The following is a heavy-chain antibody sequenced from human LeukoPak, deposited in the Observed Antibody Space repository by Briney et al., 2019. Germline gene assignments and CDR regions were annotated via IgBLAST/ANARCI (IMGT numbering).Heavy chain of an antibody. Sequence: ASVKVSCKASGYTFTSYDINWVRQATGQGLEWMGWMNPNSGNTGFAQKFQGRVSITRNTSISTAYMELSSLRSEDTAVYYCARVGRGSGWPFDYWGQGTLVTVSS. D-gene: IGHD6-19*01. V-gene: IGHV1-8*01. CDR2: MNPNSGNT. J-gene: IGHJ4*02. CDR1: GYTFTSYD. CDR3: ARVGRGSGWPFDY.